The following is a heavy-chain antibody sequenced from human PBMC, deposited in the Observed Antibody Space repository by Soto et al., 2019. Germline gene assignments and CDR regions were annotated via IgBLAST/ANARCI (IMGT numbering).Heavy chain of an antibody. CDR1: GFAFSSYS. CDR3: ARDRFGYSSPDY. CDR2: ISSSSSYI. J-gene: IGHJ4*02. D-gene: IGHD6-13*01. V-gene: IGHV3-21*01. Sequence: GGSLRLSCAASGFAFSSYSMNWVRQAPGKGLEWVSSISSSSSYIYYADSVKGRFTISRDNAKNSLYLQMNSLRAEDTAVYYCARDRFGYSSPDYWGQGTLVTVSS.